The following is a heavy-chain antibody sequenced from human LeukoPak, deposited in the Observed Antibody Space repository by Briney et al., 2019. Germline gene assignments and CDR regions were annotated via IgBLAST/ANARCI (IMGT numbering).Heavy chain of an antibody. J-gene: IGHJ4*02. V-gene: IGHV3-66*01. CDR1: EFSVGSNY. CDR3: ARVRRLGYCSGGSCYSELDY. Sequence: TGGSLRLSCAASEFSVGSNYMTWVRQAPGKGLEWVSLIYSGGSTYYADSVKGRFTISRDNSKNTLYLQMNSLRAEDTAVYYCARVRRLGYCSGGSCYSELDYWGQGTLVTVSS. D-gene: IGHD2-15*01. CDR2: IYSGGST.